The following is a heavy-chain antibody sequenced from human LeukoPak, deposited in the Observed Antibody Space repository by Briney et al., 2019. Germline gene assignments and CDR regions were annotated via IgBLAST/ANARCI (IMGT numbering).Heavy chain of an antibody. CDR2: INPNSGGT. Sequence: ASVKVSCKASGYTFTGYYMHWVRQAPGQGLEWMGWINPNSGGTNYAQKFQGRVTMTRATSISTAYMELNRLSSDDTAVYYCARGPLNCGGDCYLDYWGQGTLVTVSS. V-gene: IGHV1-2*02. CDR1: GYTFTGYY. D-gene: IGHD2-21*02. CDR3: ARGPLNCGGDCYLDY. J-gene: IGHJ4*02.